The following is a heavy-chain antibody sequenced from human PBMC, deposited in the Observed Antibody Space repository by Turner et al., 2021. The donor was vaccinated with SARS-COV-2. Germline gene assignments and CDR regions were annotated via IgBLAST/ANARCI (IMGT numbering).Heavy chain of an antibody. V-gene: IGHV3-15*01. Sequence: EVQLVESGGGLLTHGGSLRLSCAAAGLTFTNAWMSWVRQARGKVREWGGRIKSNTEYVTTDYAAPVQGRVTISRDDSKNTLYLQMNSLKTEDTAVYYCTTVTYFYDSSAYSNDAFDIWGQGTMVTVSS. CDR2: IKSNTEYVTT. J-gene: IGHJ3*02. CDR3: TTVTYFYDSSAYSNDAFDI. D-gene: IGHD3-22*01. CDR1: GLTFTNAW.